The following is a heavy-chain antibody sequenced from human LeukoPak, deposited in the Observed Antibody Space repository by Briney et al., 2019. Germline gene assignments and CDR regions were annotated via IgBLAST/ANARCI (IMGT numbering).Heavy chain of an antibody. CDR3: AREIPLKYYYDSSGYLDY. V-gene: IGHV4-4*02. D-gene: IGHD3-22*01. J-gene: IGHJ4*02. CDR1: GGSISSSNW. Sequence: SETLSLTCAVSGGSISSSNWWSWVRQPPGKGLEWIGEIYHSGSTNYNPSLKSRVTISVDKSKNQFSLKLSSVTAADTAVYYCAREIPLKYYYDSSGYLDYWGQGTLVTVSS. CDR2: IYHSGST.